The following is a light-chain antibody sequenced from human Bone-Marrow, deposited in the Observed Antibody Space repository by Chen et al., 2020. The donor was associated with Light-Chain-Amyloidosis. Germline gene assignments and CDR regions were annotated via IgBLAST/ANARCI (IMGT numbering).Light chain of an antibody. Sequence: SYVLTQPSSVSVAPGQTATIACGGNNIGSTSVHWYQQTPGQAPLLVVYDDSDRPSGIPARLSGSNSGNTATLTISRVEAGDEADYYCQVWDRSSDGPVFGGGTKLTVL. V-gene: IGLV3-21*02. CDR2: DDS. J-gene: IGLJ3*02. CDR1: NIGSTS. CDR3: QVWDRSSDGPV.